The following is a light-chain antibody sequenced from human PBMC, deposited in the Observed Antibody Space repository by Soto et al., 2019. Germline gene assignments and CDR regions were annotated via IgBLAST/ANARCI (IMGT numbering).Light chain of an antibody. CDR1: SSDVGGYNY. Sequence: QSALTQPASVSGSPGQSIAISCTGTSSDVGGYNYVSWYQQHPGKAPKLMIYDVNNRPSGVSNRFSGSKSGNTASLTISGLQAEDEAEYYCCSYTTSSTYVFGTGTKLTVL. V-gene: IGLV2-14*03. CDR2: DVN. J-gene: IGLJ1*01. CDR3: CSYTTSSTYV.